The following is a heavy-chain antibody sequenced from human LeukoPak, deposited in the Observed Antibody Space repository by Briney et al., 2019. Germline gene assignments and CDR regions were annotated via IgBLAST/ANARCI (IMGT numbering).Heavy chain of an antibody. V-gene: IGHV5-51*01. J-gene: IGHJ3*02. D-gene: IGHD6-13*01. Sequence: GESLRISCKASGYSFSNFWIGWVRQLPGKGLEWMGLVYPGDSEDRISPSFQGQVTISADKSITTAYLQWSSLKASDTAIYYCARQQGEQQLVGDAFDMWGQGTMVTVSS. CDR1: GYSFSNFW. CDR3: ARQQGEQQLVGDAFDM. CDR2: VYPGDSED.